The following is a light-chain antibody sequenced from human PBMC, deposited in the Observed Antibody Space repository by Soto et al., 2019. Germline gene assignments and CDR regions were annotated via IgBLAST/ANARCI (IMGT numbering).Light chain of an antibody. J-gene: IGLJ1*01. CDR1: SSNIGAGYD. Sequence: QSVLTQPPSVSGAPGQRVTISCTGSSSNIGAGYDVHWYQQLPGTAPKVLIYGNSNRPSGVPDRFSGSKSGTSASLAITGLQAEGEADYYCQSYDSSLSGYVFGTGTKVTVL. V-gene: IGLV1-40*01. CDR3: QSYDSSLSGYV. CDR2: GNS.